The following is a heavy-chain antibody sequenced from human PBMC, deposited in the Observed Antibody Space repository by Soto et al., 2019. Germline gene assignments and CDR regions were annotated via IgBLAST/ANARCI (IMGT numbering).Heavy chain of an antibody. CDR2: ISYDGSNK. D-gene: IGHD1-26*01. CDR1: GFTFSSYG. J-gene: IGHJ4*02. CDR3: AKDREYSGSRYYFDY. Sequence: QPGGSLRLSCAASGFTFSSYGMHWVRQAPGKGLEWVAVISYDGSNKYYADSVKGRFTISRDNSKNTLYLQMNSLRAEDTAVYYCAKDREYSGSRYYFDYWGQGTLVTVSS. V-gene: IGHV3-30*18.